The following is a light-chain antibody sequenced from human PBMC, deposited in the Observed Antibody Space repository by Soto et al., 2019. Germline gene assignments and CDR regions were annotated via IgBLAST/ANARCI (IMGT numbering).Light chain of an antibody. J-gene: IGLJ1*01. V-gene: IGLV2-18*02. Sequence: QSVLTQPPSVSGSPGQSVAVSCTGTSSDVGSYNRVSWYQQPPGTAPKLIIYEVSNRPSGVPDRFSGSKSGNTASLTISGLQAEDEADYYCSSFTSRTTDVFGTGTKLTVL. CDR2: EVS. CDR1: SSDVGSYNR. CDR3: SSFTSRTTDV.